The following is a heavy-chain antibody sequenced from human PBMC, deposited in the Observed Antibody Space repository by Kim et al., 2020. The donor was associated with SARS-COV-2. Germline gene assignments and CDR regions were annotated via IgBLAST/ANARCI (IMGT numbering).Heavy chain of an antibody. CDR2: IWYDGSNK. D-gene: IGHD2-21*01. Sequence: GRSLRLSCAASGFTFSSYGTHWVRQAPGKGLEWVAVIWYDGSNKYYADSVKGRFTISRDNSKNTLYLQMNSLRAEDTAVYYCARVPAGRLVILFGDYYGMDVWSQGTTVTVSS. V-gene: IGHV3-33*08. CDR3: ARVPAGRLVILFGDYYGMDV. J-gene: IGHJ6*02. CDR1: GFTFSSYG.